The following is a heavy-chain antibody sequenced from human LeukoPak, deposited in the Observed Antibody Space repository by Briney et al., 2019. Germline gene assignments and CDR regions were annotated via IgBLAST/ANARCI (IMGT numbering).Heavy chain of an antibody. V-gene: IGHV4-39*07. Sequence: SETLSLTCTVSGGSISSGGYYWSWIRQPPGKGLEWIGEINHSGSTNYNPSLKSRVTISVDTSKNQFSLKLSSVTAADTAVYYCARGRIAVAGPCDYWGQGTLVTVSS. CDR1: GGSISSGGYY. CDR3: ARGRIAVAGPCDY. J-gene: IGHJ4*02. CDR2: INHSGST. D-gene: IGHD6-19*01.